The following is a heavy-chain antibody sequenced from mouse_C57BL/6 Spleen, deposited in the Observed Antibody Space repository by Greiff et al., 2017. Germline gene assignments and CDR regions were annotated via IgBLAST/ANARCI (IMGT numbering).Heavy chain of an antibody. Sequence: VKLLESGAELVKPGASVKLSCKASGYTFTEYTIHWVKQRSGQGLEWIGWFYPGSGSIKYNEKFKDKATLTADKSSSTVYMELSRLTSEDSAVYFCARHEPYYSNYGAMDYWGQGTSVTVSS. J-gene: IGHJ4*01. CDR2: FYPGSGSI. D-gene: IGHD2-5*01. CDR3: ARHEPYYSNYGAMDY. CDR1: GYTFTEYT. V-gene: IGHV1-62-2*01.